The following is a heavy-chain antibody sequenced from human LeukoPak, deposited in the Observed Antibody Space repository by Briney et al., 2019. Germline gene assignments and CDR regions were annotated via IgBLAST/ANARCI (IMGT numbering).Heavy chain of an antibody. CDR2: IWFDGSNI. Sequence: GGSLRLSCPASGFNFISYGMHWVRLAPGKGLEWVTSIWFDGSNIHYADSVKGRVIISRDNSKSALYLQMNSLSAEDTAIYYCARDSLPMAVTGPFDHWGQGALVTISS. J-gene: IGHJ4*02. D-gene: IGHD6-19*01. CDR1: GFNFISYG. V-gene: IGHV3-33*01. CDR3: ARDSLPMAVTGPFDH.